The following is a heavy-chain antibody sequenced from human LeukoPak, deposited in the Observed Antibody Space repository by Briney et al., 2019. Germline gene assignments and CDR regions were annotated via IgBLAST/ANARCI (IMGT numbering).Heavy chain of an antibody. CDR2: IKRKADGGAT. CDR1: GFTFSDAW. J-gene: IGHJ4*02. V-gene: IGHV3-15*01. Sequence: PGGSLRLSCAASGFTFSDAWLSWVRQAPGKGLEWVGRIKRKADGGATDYAAPVKGRFTASRDDSKTTLYLQMNSLKTEDTAVYYCTTDVPGQDYPFDYWGQGTLVTVSS. CDR3: TTDVPGQDYPFDY. D-gene: IGHD2-2*01.